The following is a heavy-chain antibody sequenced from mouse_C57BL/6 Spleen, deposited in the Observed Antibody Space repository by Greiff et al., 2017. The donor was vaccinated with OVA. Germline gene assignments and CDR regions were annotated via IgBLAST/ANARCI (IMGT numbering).Heavy chain of an antibody. CDR3: ARSRDGAY. V-gene: IGHV1-42*01. CDR2: INPSTGGT. Sequence: EVQLQQSGPELVKPGASVKISCKASGYSFTGYYMNWVKQSPEKSLEWIGEINPSTGGTTYNQKFKAKATLTVDKSSSTAYMQLKSLTSEDSAVYYCARSRDGAYWGQGTLVTVSA. J-gene: IGHJ3*01. CDR1: GYSFTGYY. D-gene: IGHD3-3*01.